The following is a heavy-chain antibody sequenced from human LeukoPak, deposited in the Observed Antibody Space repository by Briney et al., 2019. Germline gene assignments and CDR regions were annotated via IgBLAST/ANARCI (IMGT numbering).Heavy chain of an antibody. D-gene: IGHD3-16*02. V-gene: IGHV4-61*02. CDR2: IYISGST. J-gene: IGHJ4*02. CDR1: GGSISSGSYY. Sequence: PSETLSLTCTVSGGSISSGSYYWSWIRQPAGKGLEWIGRIYISGSTNYNPSLKSRVTISVDTSKNQFSLKLSSVTAADTAVYYCARKGGSYPNANFDYWGQGTLVTVSS. CDR3: ARKGGSYPNANFDY.